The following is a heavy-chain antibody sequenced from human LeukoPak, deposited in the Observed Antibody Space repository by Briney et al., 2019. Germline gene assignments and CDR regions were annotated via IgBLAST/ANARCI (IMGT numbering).Heavy chain of an antibody. CDR2: ISGTGGTT. V-gene: IGHV3-23*01. D-gene: IGHD4-17*01. Sequence: PERSLRLSCAASGFTFSNYSMSWVRQAPGKGLEWVSTISGTGGTTYYADSVKGRFTISRDNSKNTLFLQFNSLRADDTAVYYCAKGRGTTVTAAANYWGQGTLVTVSS. CDR1: GFTFSNYS. CDR3: AKGRGTTVTAAANY. J-gene: IGHJ4*02.